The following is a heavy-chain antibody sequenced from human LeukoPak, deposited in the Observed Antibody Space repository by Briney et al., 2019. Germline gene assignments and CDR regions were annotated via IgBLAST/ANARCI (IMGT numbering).Heavy chain of an antibody. Sequence: ASVNVSCKVSGDTLKKLVVHWVRQAPGKGLEWMGGFDPKDGEIIYSQKLQGRVTMTEDTTTDSAYMELSTLRSEDTAVYYCTTVKSSWSIPRASYFDSWGQGTLVIVSS. CDR3: TTVKSSWSIPRASYFDS. CDR2: FDPKDGEI. J-gene: IGHJ4*02. D-gene: IGHD6-13*01. V-gene: IGHV1-24*01. CDR1: GDTLKKLV.